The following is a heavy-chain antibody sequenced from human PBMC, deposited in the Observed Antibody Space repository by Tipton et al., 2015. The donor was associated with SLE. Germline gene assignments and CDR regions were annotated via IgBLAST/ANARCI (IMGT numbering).Heavy chain of an antibody. D-gene: IGHD3-3*01. V-gene: IGHV1-69-2*01. Sequence: QLVQSGPEVKKPGATVRISCKVSGYTFSDYHMHWVQQAPGKGLEWMGLLDPEDGETIYAEKFQGRVTITADTSTDTAYMELRSLRSEDTAVYYCATVERFGAIIKPHYWGQGTLVTVSS. CDR2: LDPEDGET. CDR1: GYTFSDYH. CDR3: ATVERFGAIIKPHY. J-gene: IGHJ4*02.